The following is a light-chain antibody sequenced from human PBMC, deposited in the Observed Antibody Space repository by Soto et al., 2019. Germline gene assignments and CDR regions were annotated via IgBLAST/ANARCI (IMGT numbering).Light chain of an antibody. Sequence: DVQLTQSPSFLSASVGDRVTIRCRASQGINTYLAWYQKKPGNAPKLLIHVASTLQRGVPSRFSGSGSGTEFTLTISSLQPEDFATYDCQQHNSYPRTFGQGTQLEIK. J-gene: IGKJ2*01. V-gene: IGKV1-9*01. CDR3: QQHNSYPRT. CDR1: QGINTY. CDR2: VAS.